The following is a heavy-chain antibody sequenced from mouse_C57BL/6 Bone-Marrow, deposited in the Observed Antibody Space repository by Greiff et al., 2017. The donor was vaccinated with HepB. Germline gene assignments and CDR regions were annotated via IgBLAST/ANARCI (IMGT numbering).Heavy chain of an antibody. D-gene: IGHD1-1*01. J-gene: IGHJ1*03. CDR2: IDPENGDT. CDR3: TTNGSV. V-gene: IGHV14-4*01. CDR1: GFNIKDDY. Sequence: EVKLMESGAELVRPGASVKLSCTASGFNIKDDYMHWVKQRPEQGLEWIGWIDPENGDTEYASKFQGKATITADTSSNTAYLQLSSLTSEDTAVYYCTTNGSVWGTGTTVTVSS.